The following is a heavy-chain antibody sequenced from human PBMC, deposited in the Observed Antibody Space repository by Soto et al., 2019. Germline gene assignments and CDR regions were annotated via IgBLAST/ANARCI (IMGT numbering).Heavy chain of an antibody. Sequence: ASVKVSCKASGYTFTSYAMHWVRQAPGQRLEWMGWINAGNGNTKYSQKFQGRVTITRDTSASTAYMELSSLRSEDTAVYYCARGGPIRFLEWFYSPHMDVWGKGTTVTVSS. CDR3: ARGGPIRFLEWFYSPHMDV. D-gene: IGHD3-3*01. V-gene: IGHV1-3*01. J-gene: IGHJ6*03. CDR1: GYTFTSYA. CDR2: INAGNGNT.